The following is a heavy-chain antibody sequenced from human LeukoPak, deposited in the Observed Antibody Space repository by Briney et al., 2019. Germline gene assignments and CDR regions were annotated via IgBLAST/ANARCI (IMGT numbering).Heavy chain of an antibody. J-gene: IGHJ6*03. V-gene: IGHV7-4-1*02. Sequence: ASVKVSCKASGYTFTSYAMNWVRQAPGQGLEWMGWINTNTGNPTYAQGFTGRFVFSLDTSVSTAYLQISSLRAEDTAVYYCARDFSGQLWSGNKPWETNYYYYYMDVWGKGTTVTVSS. CDR2: INTNTGNP. CDR3: ARDFSGQLWSGNKPWETNYYYYYMDV. CDR1: GYTFTSYA. D-gene: IGHD5-18*01.